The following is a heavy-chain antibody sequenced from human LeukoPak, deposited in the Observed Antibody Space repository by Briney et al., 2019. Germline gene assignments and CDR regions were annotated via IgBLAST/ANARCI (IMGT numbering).Heavy chain of an antibody. CDR1: GFTFSSYA. CDR3: ARDLYYHDSSGYWGPGDY. J-gene: IGHJ4*02. V-gene: IGHV3-30-3*01. CDR2: ISYDGSNE. Sequence: GRSLRLSCAASGFTFSSYAMHWVRQAPGRGLEWVAIISYDGSNEYYADSVKGRFTVSRDNSKNTLYVQMNSLRAEDTAVYYCARDLYYHDSSGYWGPGDYWGQGTLVTVSS. D-gene: IGHD3-22*01.